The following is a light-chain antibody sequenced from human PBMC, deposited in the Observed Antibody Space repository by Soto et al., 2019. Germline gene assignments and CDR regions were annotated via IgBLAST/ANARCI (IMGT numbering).Light chain of an antibody. CDR1: QSVSSSD. Sequence: EIVLTQSPGTLSLSPGERATLSCRASQSVSSSDLAGYQQKPGQAPRLLIYGASSRATGIPDRFSGSGSGTDFTLTISRLEPEDFAVYYCQQYGSSRTFGQGTKVEIK. CDR3: QQYGSSRT. CDR2: GAS. J-gene: IGKJ1*01. V-gene: IGKV3-20*01.